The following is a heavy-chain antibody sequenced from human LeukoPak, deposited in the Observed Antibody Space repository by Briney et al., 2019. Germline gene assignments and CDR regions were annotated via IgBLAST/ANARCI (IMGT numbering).Heavy chain of an antibody. Sequence: GGSLRLSCAASGFTFSSYAMSWVRQAPGKGLEWVSAISGSGGSTYYADSVKGRFTISRDNSKNTLYLQMNSLRAEDTAVYYCAKDQIGYCSGGSCLDGGLSYMDVWGKGTTVTVPS. V-gene: IGHV3-23*01. CDR2: ISGSGGST. D-gene: IGHD2-15*01. CDR1: GFTFSSYA. J-gene: IGHJ6*03. CDR3: AKDQIGYCSGGSCLDGGLSYMDV.